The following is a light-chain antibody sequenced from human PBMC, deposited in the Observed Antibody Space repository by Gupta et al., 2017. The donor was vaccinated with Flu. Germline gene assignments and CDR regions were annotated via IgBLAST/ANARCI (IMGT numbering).Light chain of an antibody. V-gene: IGLV1-51*01. CDR2: DNS. Sequence: QSVLTQPPSVSAAPGQKVPISCSGSSSNIGNNYVSWYQQLPGTAPKLLIYDNSKRPSGIPDRFSGSKSGTSATLGITGLQTGDEADYYCGTWDSSLSSGVFGGGTNLTVL. J-gene: IGLJ3*02. CDR3: GTWDSSLSSGV. CDR1: SSNIGNNY.